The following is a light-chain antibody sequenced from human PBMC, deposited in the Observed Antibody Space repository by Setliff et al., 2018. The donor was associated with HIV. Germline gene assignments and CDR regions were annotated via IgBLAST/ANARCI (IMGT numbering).Light chain of an antibody. Sequence: NFMLTQPHSVSESPGKTVTISCTRSSGSIASNYVQWFQQRPGSSPTTMIYEDNQRPSGVPARFSGSIDSSSNSASLTISGLKTEDEADYYCQSYDSSSVVFGGGTKVTVL. CDR1: SGSIASNY. V-gene: IGLV6-57*01. J-gene: IGLJ2*01. CDR2: EDN. CDR3: QSYDSSSVV.